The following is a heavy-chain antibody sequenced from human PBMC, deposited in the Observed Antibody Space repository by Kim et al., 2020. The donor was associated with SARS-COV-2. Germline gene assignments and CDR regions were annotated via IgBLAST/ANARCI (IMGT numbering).Heavy chain of an antibody. D-gene: IGHD6-13*01. Sequence: GGSLRLSCAASGFTFSNAWMSWVRQAPGKGLEWVGRIKSKTDGGTTDYAAPVKGRFTISRDDSKNTLYLQMNSLKTEDTAVYYCTTDHQAAAGNFDYWGQGTLSPSPQ. CDR2: IKSKTDGGTT. CDR1: GFTFSNAW. CDR3: TTDHQAAAGNFDY. J-gene: IGHJ4*02. V-gene: IGHV3-15*01.